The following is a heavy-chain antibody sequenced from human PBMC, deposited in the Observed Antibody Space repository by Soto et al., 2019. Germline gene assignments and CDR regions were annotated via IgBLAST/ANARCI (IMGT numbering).Heavy chain of an antibody. D-gene: IGHD6-6*01. V-gene: IGHV3-11*01. J-gene: IGHJ6*03. Sequence: QVQLVESGGGLVKPGGSLRLSCAASGFTFSDYYMSWIRQAPGKGLEWVSYISSRGSTIYYADSVKGRFTISRDIDKNSLYLQMNSLSAEDTAVYYCVTNGGYSSSSGGYYYYMDVWGKGTTVTVSS. CDR1: GFTFSDYY. CDR3: VTNGGYSSSSGGYYYYMDV. CDR2: ISSRGSTI.